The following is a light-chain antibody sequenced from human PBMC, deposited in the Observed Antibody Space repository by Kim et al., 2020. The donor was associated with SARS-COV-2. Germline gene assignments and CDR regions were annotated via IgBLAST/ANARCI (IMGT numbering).Light chain of an antibody. Sequence: QSDTIAGTGTSDDVGGCNYVSWYQQHPGKAPKFMIFDVSKRPSGVPERFSGSKSGNTASLTISGLQAEDEADYYCCSYAGSYTPFVFGTGTKVTVL. CDR3: CSYAGSYTPFV. CDR1: SDDVGGCNY. V-gene: IGLV2-11*01. CDR2: DVS. J-gene: IGLJ1*01.